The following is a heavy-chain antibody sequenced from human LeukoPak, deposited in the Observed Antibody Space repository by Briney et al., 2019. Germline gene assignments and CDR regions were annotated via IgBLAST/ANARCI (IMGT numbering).Heavy chain of an antibody. CDR2: INHSGST. J-gene: IGHJ4*02. Sequence: PSETLSLTCAVYGGSFSGYNWTWIRQPPGKGLEWIGEINHSGSTNYNPSLKSRVTISVDTSKNQFSLKLSSVTAADTAVYYCARTPNRGGFDYWGQGTLVTVSS. CDR3: ARTPNRGGFDY. CDR1: GGSFSGYN. V-gene: IGHV4-34*01. D-gene: IGHD3-10*01.